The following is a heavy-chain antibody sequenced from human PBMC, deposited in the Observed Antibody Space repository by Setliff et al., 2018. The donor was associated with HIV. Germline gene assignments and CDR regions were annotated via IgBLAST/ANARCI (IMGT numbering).Heavy chain of an antibody. Sequence: NPSETLSLTCTVSGGSIDTYYWTWLRQSPGKGLEWTGSIKSSGNTYHSPSLKNRVSMTVDTSNNQFSLKLSSVTAADTGVYYCARLFQWMSYSFDIWGQGTKVTVSS. CDR1: GGSIDTYY. CDR3: ARLFQWMSYSFDI. D-gene: IGHD2-15*01. CDR2: IKSSGNT. V-gene: IGHV4-59*04. J-gene: IGHJ3*02.